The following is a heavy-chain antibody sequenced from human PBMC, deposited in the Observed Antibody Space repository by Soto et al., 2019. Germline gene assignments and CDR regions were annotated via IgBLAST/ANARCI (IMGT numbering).Heavy chain of an antibody. CDR3: AKSPSYYYDSSGPTGTPFGY. CDR1: GFTFSSYA. D-gene: IGHD3-22*01. V-gene: IGHV3-23*01. CDR2: ISGSGGST. J-gene: IGHJ4*02. Sequence: GGSLRLSCAASGFTFSSYAMSWVRQAPGKGLEWVTAISGSGGSTYYAVSVKGRFTISRDNSKNTLYLQMNSLRAEDTAVYYCAKSPSYYYDSSGPTGTPFGYWGQGTLVTVSS.